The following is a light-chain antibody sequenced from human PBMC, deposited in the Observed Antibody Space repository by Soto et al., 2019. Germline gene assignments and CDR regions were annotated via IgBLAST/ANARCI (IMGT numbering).Light chain of an antibody. V-gene: IGKV3-20*01. CDR1: QSVSSSY. CDR2: GAS. J-gene: IGKJ1*01. Sequence: EIVLTQSSCTLSLSPGERATLSCRASQSVSSSYLAWYQQKPGQAPRLLIYGASSRATGIPDRFSGSGSGTDFTLTISRLEPEDFAVYYCQQYGSSPETFGQVAKVDIK. CDR3: QQYGSSPET.